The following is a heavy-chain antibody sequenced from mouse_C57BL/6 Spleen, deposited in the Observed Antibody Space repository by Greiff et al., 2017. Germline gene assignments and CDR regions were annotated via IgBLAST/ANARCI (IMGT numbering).Heavy chain of an antibody. V-gene: IGHV1-55*01. CDR2: IYPGSGST. J-gene: IGHJ3*01. D-gene: IGHD1-1*01. CDR1: GYTFTSYW. Sequence: QVQLQQPGAELVKPGASVKMSCKASGYTFTSYWITWVKQRPGQGLEWIGDIYPGSGSTNYNEKFKSKATLTVDKSSSTAYMQLSSRTSEDSAVYYCAREDYGRYAYWGQGTLVTVSA. CDR3: AREDYGRYAY.